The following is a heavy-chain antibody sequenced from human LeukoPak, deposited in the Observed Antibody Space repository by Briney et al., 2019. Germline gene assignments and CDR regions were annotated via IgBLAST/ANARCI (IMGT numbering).Heavy chain of an antibody. J-gene: IGHJ2*01. Sequence: PSETLSLTCTVSGGSISSYYWSWIRQPPGKGLEWIGYIYYSGSTNYNPSLKSRVTISVDTSKNQFSLKLSSVTAADTAVYYCAREIWFGKLYFDLWGRGTLVTVSS. CDR2: IYYSGST. V-gene: IGHV4-59*01. CDR3: AREIWFGKLYFDL. CDR1: GGSISSYY. D-gene: IGHD3-10*01.